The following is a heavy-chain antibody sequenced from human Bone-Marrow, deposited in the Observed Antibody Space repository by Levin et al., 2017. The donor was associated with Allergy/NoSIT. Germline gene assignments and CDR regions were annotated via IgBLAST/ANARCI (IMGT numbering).Heavy chain of an antibody. D-gene: IGHD3-3*01. Sequence: AGGSLRLSCAASGFIFSSYTMSWVRQAPGKGLEWVSSITSSSRYLYDADSVEGRFTISRDNAKNSLFLQMNSLRAEDTAVYYCARTKGSATEFWSFDSWGQGTLVTVSS. CDR3: ARTKGSATEFWSFDS. CDR1: GFIFSSYT. CDR2: ITSSSRYL. J-gene: IGHJ4*02. V-gene: IGHV3-21*01.